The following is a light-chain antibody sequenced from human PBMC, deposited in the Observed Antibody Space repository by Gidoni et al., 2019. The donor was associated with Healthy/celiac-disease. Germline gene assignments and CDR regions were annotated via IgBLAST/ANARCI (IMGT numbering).Light chain of an antibody. V-gene: IGKV3-11*01. CDR1: QSVSSY. J-gene: IGKJ2*01. CDR3: QQRSNWPPKYT. Sequence: PGERATLSCRASQSVSSYLAWYQQKPGQAPRLLIYDASNRATGIPARFSGSGSGTDFTLTLSSLEPEDFAVYYCQQRSNWPPKYTFGQGTKLEIK. CDR2: DAS.